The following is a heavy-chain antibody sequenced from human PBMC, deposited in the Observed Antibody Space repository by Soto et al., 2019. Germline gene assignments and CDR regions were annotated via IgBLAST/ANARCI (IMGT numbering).Heavy chain of an antibody. CDR1: GGRVSSNSAA. J-gene: IGHJ3*02. D-gene: IGHD7-27*01. V-gene: IGHV6-1*01. CDR2: TYYRSKWYN. Sequence: HALSRTGASSGGRVSSNSAASNWIRQSPSRGLEWLGRTYYRSKWYNDYAVSVKSRITINPDTSKNQFSLQLNSVTPEDTAVYYCARNWAPLDAFDIWGQGTMVTVS. CDR3: ARNWAPLDAFDI.